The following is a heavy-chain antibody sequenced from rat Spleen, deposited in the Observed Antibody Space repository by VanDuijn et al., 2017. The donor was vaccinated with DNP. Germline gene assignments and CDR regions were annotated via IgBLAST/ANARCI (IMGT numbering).Heavy chain of an antibody. Sequence: EVKLVESGGGLVQPGRSLKLSCAASGFNFNDYWMGWVRQAPGKGLEWIGEINKDSSTIKYNPSLKDKFTISRDNAQNTLYLQMNKLGSEDTAIYYCAKGPNYGGYSDYFDYWGQGVMVTVSS. J-gene: IGHJ2*01. CDR3: AKGPNYGGYSDYFDY. D-gene: IGHD1-11*01. CDR1: GFNFNDYW. V-gene: IGHV4-2*01. CDR2: INKDSSTI.